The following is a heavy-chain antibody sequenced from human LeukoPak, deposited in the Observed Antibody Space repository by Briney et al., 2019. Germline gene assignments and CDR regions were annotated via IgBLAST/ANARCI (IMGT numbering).Heavy chain of an antibody. J-gene: IGHJ4*02. Sequence: GVSLRLSCAASGFTFSSYWMSWVRQAPGKGLEWVANIKQDGSEKYYVDSVKGRFTISRDNAKNSLYLQMNSLRAEDTAVYYCARGLSSSWYWGVYFDYWGQGTLVTVSS. D-gene: IGHD6-13*01. V-gene: IGHV3-7*05. CDR1: GFTFSSYW. CDR3: ARGLSSSWYWGVYFDY. CDR2: IKQDGSEK.